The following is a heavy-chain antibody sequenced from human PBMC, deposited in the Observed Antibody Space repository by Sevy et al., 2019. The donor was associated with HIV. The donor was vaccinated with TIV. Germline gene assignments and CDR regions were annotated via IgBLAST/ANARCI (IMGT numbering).Heavy chain of an antibody. CDR3: AKRDYGDYVDYFDP. J-gene: IGHJ5*02. V-gene: IGHV4-61*03. Sequence: SETLSLTCTVSGGSVSSDFSYWNWVRQPPGKGLEYIVSISYGGTTIYYPSLKSRVTISLYTSKKHFSLKVNSVTAADTAIYYCAKRDYGDYVDYFDPWGQGTLVTVSS. D-gene: IGHD4-17*01. CDR2: ISYGGTT. CDR1: GGSVSSDFSY.